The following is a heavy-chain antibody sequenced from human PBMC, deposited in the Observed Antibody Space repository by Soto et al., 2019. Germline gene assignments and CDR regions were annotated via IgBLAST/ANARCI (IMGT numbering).Heavy chain of an antibody. D-gene: IGHD1-7*01. J-gene: IGHJ4*01. CDR3: ARDSRSYNWNYRLDY. V-gene: IGHV1-18*04. Sequence: ASVKVSCKASGYTFTSYGISWVRQAPGQGLEWMGWISAYNGNTSYAQKLQGRVTMTTDTSTSTAYMELRSLRSDDTAVYYCARDSRSYNWNYRLDYWGQGTLVTVSS. CDR2: ISAYNGNT. CDR1: GYTFTSYG.